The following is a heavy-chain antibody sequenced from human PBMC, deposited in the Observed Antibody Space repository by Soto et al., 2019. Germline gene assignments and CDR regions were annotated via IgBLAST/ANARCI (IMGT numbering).Heavy chain of an antibody. CDR3: AREYYSSGTH. V-gene: IGHV3-74*01. CDR2: ISENGGIT. D-gene: IGHD3-10*01. J-gene: IGHJ1*01. CDR1: GFTFSTYW. Sequence: EVQLVESGGGLVQPGGSLRLSCAASGFTFSTYWMQWVRRVPGEGLVWVSSISENGGITTYADSVKGRFTISRDNAKNTLYLQMNGLRVEDTAIYYCAREYYSSGTHWGQGTLVTVST.